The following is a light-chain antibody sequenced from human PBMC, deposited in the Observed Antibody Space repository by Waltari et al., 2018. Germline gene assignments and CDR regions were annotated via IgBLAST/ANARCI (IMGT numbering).Light chain of an antibody. CDR1: QSVYSY. Sequence: EIVLTQFPATLSLSPGERATLSCRASQSVYSYLAWYQQKPGLPPRLLIYDASSRATGIPARFVGSGSGTDFTLTISRLEPEDFAVYYCQERSNWPGGSFGGGTKVEIK. CDR3: QERSNWPGGS. J-gene: IGKJ4*01. CDR2: DAS. V-gene: IGKV3-11*01.